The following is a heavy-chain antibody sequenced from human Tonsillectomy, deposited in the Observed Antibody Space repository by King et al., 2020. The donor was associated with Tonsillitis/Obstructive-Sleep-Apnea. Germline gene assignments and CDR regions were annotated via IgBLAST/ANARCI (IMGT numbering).Heavy chain of an antibody. V-gene: IGHV4-31*03. CDR2: IYYSGST. J-gene: IGHJ4*02. CDR1: GGSISSGGYY. CDR3: ARVGVMTLAYCGGDCYSVGYYFDY. D-gene: IGHD2-21*01. Sequence: QLQESGPGLVKPSQTLSLTCTVSGGSISSGGYYWSWIRQHPGKGLEWIGYIYYSGSTYYNPSLKSRVTISVETSKNQFSLKLSSVTAADTAVYYCARVGVMTLAYCGGDCYSVGYYFDYWGQGTLVTVSS.